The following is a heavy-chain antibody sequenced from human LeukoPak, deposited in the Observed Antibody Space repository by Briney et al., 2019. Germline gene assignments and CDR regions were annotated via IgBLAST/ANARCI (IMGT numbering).Heavy chain of an antibody. V-gene: IGHV3-30-3*01. CDR3: AREGVEIVVVTTYYVDC. Sequence: PGGSLRLSCAASGFTFSSYAMPWVRQAPGKGLEWVAVISYDGSNKYYADSVKGRFTISRDNSKNTLYLQMNSLRAEDTAVYYCAREGVEIVVVTTYYVDCWGQGTLVTVSS. D-gene: IGHD3-22*01. J-gene: IGHJ4*02. CDR1: GFTFSSYA. CDR2: ISYDGSNK.